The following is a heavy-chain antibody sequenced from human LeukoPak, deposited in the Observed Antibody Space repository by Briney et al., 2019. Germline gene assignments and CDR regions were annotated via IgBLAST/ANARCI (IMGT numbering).Heavy chain of an antibody. V-gene: IGHV4-4*09. CDR2: IHSSGST. D-gene: IGHD4-23*01. Sequence: SETLSLTCTVPDGSISNSFWNWVRQPPGKGLEWIGYIHSSGSTNYNPAFKSRVTLSVDTSKSQFSLKLSSVTATDTAVYYCANSYDGKIVPFDNWGQGTLVTVSS. CDR1: DGSISNSF. J-gene: IGHJ4*02. CDR3: ANSYDGKIVPFDN.